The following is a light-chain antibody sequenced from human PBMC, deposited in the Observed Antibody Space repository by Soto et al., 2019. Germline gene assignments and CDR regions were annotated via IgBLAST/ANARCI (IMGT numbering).Light chain of an antibody. Sequence: EIVMTQSPATLPVSPGERATLSCRASQSVSSNLAWYQQKPGQAPRLLIYGASTRATGIPARFSCSGSGTEFTLTISSLQSEDFAVYYCQQYNNWPPSYTFGQATTLEIK. CDR2: GAS. CDR1: QSVSSN. V-gene: IGKV3-15*01. J-gene: IGKJ2*01. CDR3: QQYNNWPPSYT.